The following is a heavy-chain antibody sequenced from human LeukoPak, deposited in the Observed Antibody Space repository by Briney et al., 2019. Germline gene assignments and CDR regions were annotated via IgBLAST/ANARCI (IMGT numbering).Heavy chain of an antibody. Sequence: GGSLGLSCAASGFTFRNYVIHWVRQAPGKGLEWVAVTSSDLNVKLYADSVKGRFTISRDNSRSTLYLQMNSLRPEDTAIYCCAREGYYGSGSPPSLYFDYWGQGTLVTVSS. CDR3: AREGYYGSGSPPSLYFDY. CDR1: GFTFRNYV. V-gene: IGHV3-30-3*01. CDR2: TSSDLNVK. D-gene: IGHD3-10*01. J-gene: IGHJ4*02.